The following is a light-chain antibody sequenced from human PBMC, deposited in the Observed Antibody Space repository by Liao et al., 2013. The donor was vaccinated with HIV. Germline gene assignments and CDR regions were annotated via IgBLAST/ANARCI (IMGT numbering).Light chain of an antibody. V-gene: IGLV3-21*01. J-gene: IGLJ3*02. Sequence: SYVLTQPPSVSVAPGKTARITCGGNNIGSKSVHWYQQRPGQAPVLVIRYDRDRPSGIPERFSGSNSGNTATLTISRVEAGDEADYYCQVWDSSSDHPWVFGGGTKLTVL. CDR2: YDR. CDR3: QVWDSSSDHPWV. CDR1: NIGSKS.